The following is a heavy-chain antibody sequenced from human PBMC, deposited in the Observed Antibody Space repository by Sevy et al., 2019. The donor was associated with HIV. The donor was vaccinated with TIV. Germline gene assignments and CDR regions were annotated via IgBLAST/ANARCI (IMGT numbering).Heavy chain of an antibody. J-gene: IGHJ2*01. D-gene: IGHD3-10*01. V-gene: IGHV3-53*01. CDR1: GFTVSSNY. CDR3: ARNGFSSGSLFWYFDL. Sequence: GGSLRLSCAGSGFTVSSNYMSWVRQAPGKGLEWVSIIYSGGSTHYADSMKGRFVISRDDSKNTLYLQMNGLRAEDTAVYYCARNGFSSGSLFWYFDLWGRGTLVTVSS. CDR2: IYSGGST.